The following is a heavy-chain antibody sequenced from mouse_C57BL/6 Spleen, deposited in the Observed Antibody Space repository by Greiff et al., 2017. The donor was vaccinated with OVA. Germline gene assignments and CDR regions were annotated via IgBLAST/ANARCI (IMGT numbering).Heavy chain of an antibody. CDR2: IDPSDSET. V-gene: IGHV1-52*01. J-gene: IGHJ3*01. CDR3: AVGNSSWFAG. CDR1: GYTFTSYW. D-gene: IGHD2-1*01. Sequence: VQLQQPGAELVRPGSSVKLSCKASGYTFTSYWMHWVKQRPIQGLEWIGNIDPSDSETNYNQKFKDKATLTVDKSSSTAYMQLSSLTSEDSAVXVCAVGNSSWFAGWGTGALVTVSA.